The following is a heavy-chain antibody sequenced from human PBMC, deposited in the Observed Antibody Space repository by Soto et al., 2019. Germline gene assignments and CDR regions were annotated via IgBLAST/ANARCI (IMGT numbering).Heavy chain of an antibody. J-gene: IGHJ4*02. CDR2: VSGSGGTS. V-gene: IGHV3-23*01. CDR3: AKAQAVYCTSGVCPSDY. Sequence: GGSLRLSCAASGFTFSSYAVSWVRQAPGKGLEWVSAVSGSGGTSYYTNSVKGRFTISRDNSKNTLYLQMNSLRAEDTAVYYCAKAQAVYCTSGVCPSDYWGQGTLVTVSS. CDR1: GFTFSSYA. D-gene: IGHD2-8*01.